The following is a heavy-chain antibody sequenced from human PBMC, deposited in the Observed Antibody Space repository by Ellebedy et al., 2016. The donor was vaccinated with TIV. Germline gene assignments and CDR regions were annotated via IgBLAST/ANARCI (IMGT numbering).Heavy chain of an antibody. J-gene: IGHJ4*02. CDR2: INTDGRRT. D-gene: IGHD3-16*02. CDR1: GFTFSSSW. Sequence: GGSLRLXCAASGFTFSSSWMHWVRQPPGKGLVWVARINTDGRRTDYADSVKGRFAISRDNAKNTLYLQMNGLRAGDTAVYYCARAYPKTLYLIEYWGQGNLVTVSS. V-gene: IGHV3-74*01. CDR3: ARAYPKTLYLIEY.